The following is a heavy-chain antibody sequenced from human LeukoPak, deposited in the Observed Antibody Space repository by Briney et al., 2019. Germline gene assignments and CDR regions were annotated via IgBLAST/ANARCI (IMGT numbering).Heavy chain of an antibody. CDR3: ARGYFDWLLPPSFDY. V-gene: IGHV1-8*01. J-gene: IGHJ4*02. CDR1: GYTFTSYD. Sequence: ASVKVFCKASGYTFTSYDINWVRQATGQGLEWMGWMNPNSGSTGYAQKFQGRVTMTRNNSISTAYMELSSLRSEDTAVYYCARGYFDWLLPPSFDYWGQGTLVTASS. D-gene: IGHD3-9*01. CDR2: MNPNSGST.